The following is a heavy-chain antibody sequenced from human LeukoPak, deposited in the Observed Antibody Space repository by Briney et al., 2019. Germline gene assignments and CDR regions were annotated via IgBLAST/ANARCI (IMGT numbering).Heavy chain of an antibody. V-gene: IGHV3-21*01. D-gene: IGHD4-11*01. CDR1: GFTFSSYS. J-gene: IGHJ4*02. CDR2: ISSSSSYI. CDR3: ARFPGGATVTNY. Sequence: KSGGSLRLSCAASGFTFSSYSMNWVRQAPGKGLEWVSSISSSSSYIYYADSVKGRFTISRDNAKNSLYLQMNSLRAEDTAVYYCARFPGGATVTNYWGQGTLVTVSS.